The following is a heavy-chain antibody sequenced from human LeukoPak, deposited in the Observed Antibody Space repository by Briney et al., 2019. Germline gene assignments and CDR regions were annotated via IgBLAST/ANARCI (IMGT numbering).Heavy chain of an antibody. CDR3: ARQAAAGTENWFDP. V-gene: IGHV4-4*07. CDR2: IYTSGST. CDR1: GGSISSYY. Sequence: SETQSLTCTVSGGSISSYYWSWIRRPAGKGLEWIGRIYTSGSTNYNPSLKSRVTMSVDTSKNQFSLKLSSVTAADTAVYYCARQAAAGTENWFDPWGQGTLVTVSS. J-gene: IGHJ5*02. D-gene: IGHD6-13*01.